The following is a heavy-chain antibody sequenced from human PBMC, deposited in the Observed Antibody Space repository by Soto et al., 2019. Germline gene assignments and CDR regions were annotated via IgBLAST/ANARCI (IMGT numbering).Heavy chain of an antibody. CDR3: AREWGGGSGYYLDY. V-gene: IGHV4-61*01. CDR1: GGSVSSGSYY. CDR2: IYNSGST. J-gene: IGHJ4*02. Sequence: QVQLQESGPGLVKPSETLSLTCTVSGGSVSSGSYYWSWIRQSPGKGLERIGYIYNSGSTNYNPSPKGRGTISGDTSKNQFSLKVRPVTAADTAVYYWAREWGGGSGYYLDYWGQGTLVTVSS. D-gene: IGHD3-22*01.